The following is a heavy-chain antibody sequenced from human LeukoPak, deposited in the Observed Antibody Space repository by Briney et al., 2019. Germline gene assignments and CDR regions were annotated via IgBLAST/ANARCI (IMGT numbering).Heavy chain of an antibody. CDR3: ARKKNNDFLIVYYPSPQNGMDV. V-gene: IGHV3-66*01. J-gene: IGHJ6*02. Sequence: GGSLRLSCAASGFTVSSNYMSWVRQAPGKGLEWVSVIYSGGSTYYADSVKGRFTISRDNSKNTLYLQMNSLRAEDTAVYYCARKKNNDFLIVYYPSPQNGMDVGGQGTTVTVSS. CDR1: GFTVSSNY. D-gene: IGHD3-3*01. CDR2: IYSGGST.